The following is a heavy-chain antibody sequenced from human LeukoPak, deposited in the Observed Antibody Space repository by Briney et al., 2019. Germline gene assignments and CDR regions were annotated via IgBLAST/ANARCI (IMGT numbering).Heavy chain of an antibody. D-gene: IGHD5-18*01. CDR1: GFTFSSYA. J-gene: IGHJ4*02. CDR3: AQDKYSYGFGPFDY. Sequence: GGSLRLSCAASGFTFSSYAMSWVRQAPGKGLEWVSAISGTAGSTYYADSVEGRFTISRDNSKNTLYLQMNSLRAEDTAVYYCAQDKYSYGFGPFDYWGQGTLVTASS. CDR2: ISGTAGST. V-gene: IGHV3-23*01.